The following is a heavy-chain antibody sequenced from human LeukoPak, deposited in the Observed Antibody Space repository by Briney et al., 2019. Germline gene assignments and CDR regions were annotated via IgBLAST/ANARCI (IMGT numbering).Heavy chain of an antibody. Sequence: PSETLSLTCTVSGGSISSRNYFSGWIRQPPGKGLEWIAEIHHSGTTKYNPSLKSRDTDSMDTSNNQLSLDSNSMNAADTAVYYCSRHVSAAAGGRWGAGTLVTISS. J-gene: IGHJ4*02. V-gene: IGHV4-39*07. D-gene: IGHD6-13*01. CDR3: SRHVSAAAGGR. CDR2: IHHSGTT. CDR1: GGSISSRNYF.